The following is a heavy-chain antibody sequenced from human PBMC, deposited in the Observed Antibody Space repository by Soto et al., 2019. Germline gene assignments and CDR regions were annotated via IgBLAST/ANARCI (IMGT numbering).Heavy chain of an antibody. CDR1: GGTFSSYA. V-gene: IGHV1-69*13. CDR2: IIPIFGTA. J-gene: IGHJ6*02. CDR3: AREGIQLWLRYNYYGMDV. D-gene: IGHD5-18*01. Sequence: ASVKVSCKASGGTFSSYAISWVRQAPGQGLEWMGGIIPIFGTANYAQKFQGRVTITADESTSTAYMELSSLRSEDTAVYYCAREGIQLWLRYNYYGMDVWGQGTTVTVSS.